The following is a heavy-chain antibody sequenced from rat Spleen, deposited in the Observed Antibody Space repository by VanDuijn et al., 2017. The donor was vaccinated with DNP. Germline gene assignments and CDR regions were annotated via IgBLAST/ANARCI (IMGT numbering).Heavy chain of an antibody. CDR1: GYSLTSTY. D-gene: IGHD1-4*01. Sequence: EVQLQESGPGLVKPSQSLSLTCSVTGYSLTSTYWGWIRKFPGNKMEWIGHISYSGDTTYNTSHESRIYITRDTTKNQFFLQVNSVTTEETATYYCARWPGYNPPYAMDSWGQGTSVTVSS. CDR3: ARWPGYNPPYAMDS. V-gene: IGHV3-1*01. J-gene: IGHJ4*01. CDR2: ISYSGDT.